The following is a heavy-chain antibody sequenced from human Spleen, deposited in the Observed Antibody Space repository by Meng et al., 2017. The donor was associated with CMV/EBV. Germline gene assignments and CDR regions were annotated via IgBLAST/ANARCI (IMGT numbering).Heavy chain of an antibody. Sequence: GGSLRLSCAASGFTFTAYIIHWVRQAPGKGLEWVAVTSYDGSLKWYADAVKGRFTISIDNSKNTLDMQMNSLRAEDTAVYYCARVPWKFAHFESWGQGTLVTV. V-gene: IGHV3-30*04. J-gene: IGHJ4*02. CDR1: GFTFTAYI. CDR3: ARVPWKFAHFES. CDR2: TSYDGSLK. D-gene: IGHD1-1*01.